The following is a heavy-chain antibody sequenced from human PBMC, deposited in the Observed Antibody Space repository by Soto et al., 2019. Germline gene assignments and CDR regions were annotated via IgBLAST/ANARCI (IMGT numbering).Heavy chain of an antibody. CDR1: GGSFSGYY. CDR3: VRVFKRGCWFDS. CDR2: INHSGST. D-gene: IGHD3-10*01. V-gene: IGHV4-34*01. Sequence: QVQLQQWGAGLLKPSETLSLTCAVYGGSFSGYYWSWIRQPPGKGLEWIGEINHSGSTNYNPSLKSRVTISVDTSKNQFSLKLSSVTAADTAVYYCVRVFKRGCWFDSWGQGTLVTVSS. J-gene: IGHJ5*01.